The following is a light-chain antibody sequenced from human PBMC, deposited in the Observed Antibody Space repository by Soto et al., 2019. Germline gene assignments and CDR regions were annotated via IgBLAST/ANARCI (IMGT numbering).Light chain of an antibody. Sequence: EIVLTQSPATLSLSPGERATLSCWASQSVSNSLAWFQQRPGQAPRLLIYGASATATGIPARFSGTGSGTDFTLTISSLEPEDFAVYYCQQRAKWPRTFGQGTKVEIK. CDR1: QSVSNS. CDR3: QQRAKWPRT. J-gene: IGKJ1*01. CDR2: GAS. V-gene: IGKV3-11*01.